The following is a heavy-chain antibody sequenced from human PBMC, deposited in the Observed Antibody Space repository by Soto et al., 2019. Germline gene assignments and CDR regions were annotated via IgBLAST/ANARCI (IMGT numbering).Heavy chain of an antibody. J-gene: IGHJ4*02. V-gene: IGHV3-23*01. CDR1: GFTFSSYA. CDR2: ISGSGGST. CDR3: GKGGPLEWLLYPFDY. D-gene: IGHD3-3*01. Sequence: GGSLRLSCAASGFTFSSYAMSWVRQAPGKGLEWVSAISGSGGSTYYADSVKGRFTISRDNSKNTLYLQMNSLRAEDTAVYYCGKGGPLEWLLYPFDYWGQGTLVTVSS.